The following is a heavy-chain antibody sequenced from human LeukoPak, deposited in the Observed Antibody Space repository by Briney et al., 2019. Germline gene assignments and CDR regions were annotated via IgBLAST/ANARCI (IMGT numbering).Heavy chain of an antibody. Sequence: TETLSLTCAVYGGSPSGFYWNWIRQPPGKGLEWIGEINHSGSTNYNPSLKSRVTISVDTSKNQFSLKLSSVTAADTAVYYCARGRSGSYYNWFDPWGQGTLVTVSS. CDR3: ARGRSGSYYNWFDP. D-gene: IGHD1-26*01. V-gene: IGHV4-34*01. J-gene: IGHJ5*02. CDR1: GGSPSGFY. CDR2: INHSGST.